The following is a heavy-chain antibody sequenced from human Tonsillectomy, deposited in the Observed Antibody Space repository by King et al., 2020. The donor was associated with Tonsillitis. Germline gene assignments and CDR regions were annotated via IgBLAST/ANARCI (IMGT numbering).Heavy chain of an antibody. CDR2: ISSSSRYI. CDR1: GFTFSSYT. D-gene: IGHD2-21*01. J-gene: IGHJ3*01. Sequence: VQLVESGGGLVKPGGSLRLSCAASGFTFSSYTMNWVRQAPGKGLEWVSSISSSSRYIYYADSVKGRFTISRDNAKNSVYLQINSLTAEDTAVYYCARDWARLGYCDGDTCPDAFDVWGQGTMVTVSS. CDR3: ARDWARLGYCDGDTCPDAFDV. V-gene: IGHV3-21*01.